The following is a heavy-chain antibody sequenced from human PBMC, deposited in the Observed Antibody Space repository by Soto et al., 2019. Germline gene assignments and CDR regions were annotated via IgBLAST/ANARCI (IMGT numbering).Heavy chain of an antibody. V-gene: IGHV3-30-3*01. CDR1: GFTFSNYA. D-gene: IGHD6-13*01. CDR3: AIIATSGGGDAFDI. Sequence: QVQLVESGGGVVQPGRSLRLSCAASGFTFSNYAMHWVRQAPGKGLEWVAAILSDEINKYSADSVKGRFTISRDNSKSTLYLQMNSLRTEHTAVYYCAIIATSGGGDAFDIWGQGTMVTVSS. CDR2: ILSDEINK. J-gene: IGHJ3*02.